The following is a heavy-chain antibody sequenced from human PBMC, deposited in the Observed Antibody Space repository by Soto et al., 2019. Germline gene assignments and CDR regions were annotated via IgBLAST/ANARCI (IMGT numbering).Heavy chain of an antibody. Sequence: VESLKISCKGSGYSFTSYWIGWVRQMPGKGLEWMGIIYPGDSDTRYSPSFQGQVTISADKSISTAYLQWSSLKASDTAMYYCARHRSVTGTNYGMDVWGQGTTVTVSS. CDR1: GYSFTSYW. CDR3: ARHRSVTGTNYGMDV. D-gene: IGHD1-1*01. V-gene: IGHV5-51*01. J-gene: IGHJ6*02. CDR2: IYPGDSDT.